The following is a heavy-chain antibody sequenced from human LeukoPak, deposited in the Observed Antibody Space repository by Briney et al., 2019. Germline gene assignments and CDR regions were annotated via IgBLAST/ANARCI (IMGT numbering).Heavy chain of an antibody. V-gene: IGHV3-9*01. CDR2: ISWNSSSM. Sequence: PGGSLRLSCAASGFTFDDYAMHWVRQAPGKGLEWVSGISWNSSSMGYADSVKGRFTISRDNAKNSLYLQMNSLRAEDTALYYCAKDHCSGGSCYRFDPWGQGTLVTVSS. CDR1: GFTFDDYA. CDR3: AKDHCSGGSCYRFDP. J-gene: IGHJ5*02. D-gene: IGHD2-15*01.